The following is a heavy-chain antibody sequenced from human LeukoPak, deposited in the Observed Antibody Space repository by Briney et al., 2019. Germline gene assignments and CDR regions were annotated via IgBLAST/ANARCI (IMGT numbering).Heavy chain of an antibody. CDR2: ISSDGSRT. J-gene: IGHJ5*02. Sequence: GGSLRLSCAASGFTFSSYWMHCVRQGPGKGLVWVSRISSDGSRTLYADSVKGRFTISRDNAKNTLYLQMNSLRAEDTAVYYCARAGGTYYDILTGYYGSNWFDPWGQGTLVTVSS. V-gene: IGHV3-74*01. CDR3: ARAGGTYYDILTGYYGSNWFDP. D-gene: IGHD3-9*01. CDR1: GFTFSSYW.